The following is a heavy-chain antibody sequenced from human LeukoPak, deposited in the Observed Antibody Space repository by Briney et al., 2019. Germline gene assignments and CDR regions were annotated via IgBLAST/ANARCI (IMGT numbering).Heavy chain of an antibody. V-gene: IGHV4-30-4*07. D-gene: IGHD6-19*01. CDR1: GGSISSGGYS. CDR3: ARGRLAHNYYYYYMDV. CDR2: IYYSGST. Sequence: PSQTLSLTCAVSGGSISSGGYSWSWIRQPPGKGLEWIGYIYYSGSTYYNPSLKSRVTISVDTSKNQFSLKLSSVTAADTAVYYCARGRLAHNYYYYYMDVWGKGTTVTVSS. J-gene: IGHJ6*03.